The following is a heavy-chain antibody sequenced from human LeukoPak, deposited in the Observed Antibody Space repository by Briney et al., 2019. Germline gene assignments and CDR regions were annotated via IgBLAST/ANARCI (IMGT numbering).Heavy chain of an antibody. CDR3: AKAPVTSCRGAYCYPFDS. CDR2: INSDGSST. V-gene: IGHV3-74*01. Sequence: GGSLRLSCAASGFTFSSYWMHWVRQAPGKGLVWVSRINSDGSSTRYADSVKGRFTISRDNTKNTLYPQMNSLRAEDAAVYFCAKAPVTSCRGAYCYPFDSWGQGTLVTVSS. D-gene: IGHD2-21*01. CDR1: GFTFSSYW. J-gene: IGHJ4*02.